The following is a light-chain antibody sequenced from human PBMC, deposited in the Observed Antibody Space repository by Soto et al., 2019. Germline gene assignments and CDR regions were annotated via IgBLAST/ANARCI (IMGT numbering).Light chain of an antibody. V-gene: IGKV3-20*01. CDR2: GAS. Sequence: EIVLTQSPGTLSLSPVERATLSCRASQSVSSSYLAWYQQKPGQAPRLLIYGASSRATGIPDRFSGSGSGTEFTLTISSLQSEDFAVYYCQQYNNWPETFGQGTKVDIK. CDR3: QQYNNWPET. CDR1: QSVSSSY. J-gene: IGKJ1*01.